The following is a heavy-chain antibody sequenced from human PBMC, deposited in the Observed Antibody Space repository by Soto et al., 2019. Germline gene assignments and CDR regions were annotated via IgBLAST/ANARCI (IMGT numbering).Heavy chain of an antibody. CDR1: GFTFSSYA. J-gene: IGHJ4*02. Sequence: GGSLRLSCAASGFTFSSYAMTWVRQAPGKGLEWVSGITDSDDKTFYADSVKGRFTISRDNSKNTLYLQMNSLRAEDTAVYYCAKTRYDFWSGSDYWGQGTVVTAPQ. CDR3: AKTRYDFWSGSDY. CDR2: ITDSDDKT. V-gene: IGHV3-23*01. D-gene: IGHD3-3*01.